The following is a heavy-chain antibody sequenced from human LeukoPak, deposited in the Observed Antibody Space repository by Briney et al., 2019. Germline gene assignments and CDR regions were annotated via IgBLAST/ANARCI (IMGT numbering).Heavy chain of an antibody. D-gene: IGHD6-19*01. CDR1: GFTFSTYS. Sequence: GGSLRLSCAASGFTFSTYSMNWVRQAPGKGLEWVSYISSGSSTMYYADSVKGRFTISRDNAKNSLYLQMNSLRAEDTAVYYCARLPGGWSPFDYWGQGTLVTVSS. V-gene: IGHV3-48*01. J-gene: IGHJ4*02. CDR3: ARLPGGWSPFDY. CDR2: ISSGSSTM.